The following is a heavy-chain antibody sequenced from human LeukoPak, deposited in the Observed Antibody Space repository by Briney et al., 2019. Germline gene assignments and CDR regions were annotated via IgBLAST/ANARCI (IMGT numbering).Heavy chain of an antibody. V-gene: IGHV1-2*02. CDR3: ARDATARDYSNIDY. CDR2: VNPNSGGT. CDR1: GYTFTGYC. Sequence: ASVKVSCKASGYTFTGYCMHWVRQAPGQGLEWMGWVNPNSGGTNYAQKFQGRVTMTRDTSISTAYMELSRLRSDDTAFYYCARDATARDYSNIDYWGQGTLVTVSS. J-gene: IGHJ4*02. D-gene: IGHD4-11*01.